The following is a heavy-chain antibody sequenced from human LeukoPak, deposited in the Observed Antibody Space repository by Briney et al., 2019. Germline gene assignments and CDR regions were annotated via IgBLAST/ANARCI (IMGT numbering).Heavy chain of an antibody. CDR2: IYTSGST. V-gene: IGHV4-4*07. J-gene: IGHJ6*04. CDR1: GGSFSSYY. Sequence: PSETLSLTCAVYGGSFSSYYWSWIRQPAGKGLEWIGRIYTSGSTNYNPSLKSRVTMSVDTSKNQFSLKLSSVTAADTAVYYCARENGSGSYRVSVWGKGTTVTISS. D-gene: IGHD3-10*01. CDR3: ARENGSGSYRVSV.